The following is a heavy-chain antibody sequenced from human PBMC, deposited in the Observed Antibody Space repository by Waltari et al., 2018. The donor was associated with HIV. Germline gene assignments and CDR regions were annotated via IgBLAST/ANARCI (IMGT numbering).Heavy chain of an antibody. Sequence: QVQLVESGGGVVQPGRSLRLSCATSGFTLSSYGMHWVRKAPGKVLEWVTVIWYEGSKKYYADSVKGRFTISRYNSKNTLYLQMNSLRIEDTAVYYCARKYSSSWGAPFDYWGQGTLVTVSS. D-gene: IGHD6-13*01. V-gene: IGHV3-33*01. CDR1: GFTLSSYG. J-gene: IGHJ4*02. CDR3: ARKYSSSWGAPFDY. CDR2: IWYEGSKK.